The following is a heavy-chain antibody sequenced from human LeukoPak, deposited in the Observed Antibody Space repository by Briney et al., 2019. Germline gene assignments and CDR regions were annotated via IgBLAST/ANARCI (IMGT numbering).Heavy chain of an antibody. CDR2: IYFTGST. V-gene: IGHV4-59*08. CDR1: GDSIRSYY. CDR3: ARHYYDSSGYYYSPKNYFDS. Sequence: SETLSLTCTVSGDSIRSYYWSWIRQAPGKGLEWIGYIYFTGSTNYNPSLKSRVTIAADTSENQFSLKLSSVTAADTAVYYCARHYYDSSGYYYSPKNYFDSWGQGSLVTVSS. D-gene: IGHD3-22*01. J-gene: IGHJ4*02.